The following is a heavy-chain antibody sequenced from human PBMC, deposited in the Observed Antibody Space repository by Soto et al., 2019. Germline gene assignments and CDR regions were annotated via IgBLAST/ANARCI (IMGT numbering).Heavy chain of an antibody. Sequence: SLRLSCAASGFTFNSYAMSWVRQAPGKGLEWVSAISGSGGSTYYADSVKGRFTISRDNSKNTLYLQMNSLRAEDTAVYYCAKDSSGGGSCYDYWGQGTLVTVSS. J-gene: IGHJ4*02. V-gene: IGHV3-23*01. CDR3: AKDSSGGGSCYDY. D-gene: IGHD2-15*01. CDR1: GFTFNSYA. CDR2: ISGSGGST.